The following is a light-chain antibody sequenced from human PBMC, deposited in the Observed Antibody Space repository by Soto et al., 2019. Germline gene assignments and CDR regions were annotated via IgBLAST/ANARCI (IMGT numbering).Light chain of an antibody. CDR3: QQYCSSPLYS. CDR2: GAS. Sequence: EIVLTQSPGTLSLSPGERATLSCRASQSVSSSYLTWYKQKPGQAPRLLIYGASSRATGIPDRFSGSGSGTDFTLTISRLEPEDFAVYYCQQYCSSPLYSFGQGTMLEIK. V-gene: IGKV3-20*01. CDR1: QSVSSSY. J-gene: IGKJ2*01.